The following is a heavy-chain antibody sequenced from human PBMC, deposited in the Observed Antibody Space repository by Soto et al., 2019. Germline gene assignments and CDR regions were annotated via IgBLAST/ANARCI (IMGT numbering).Heavy chain of an antibody. CDR3: ARSTIAPRLYMYPFDS. Sequence: QKQLQESGPGLVKPSETLSLTCTVSGDSITSSSYYWGWIRQPPGKGLECIANIYYDGNTYYNPSLKRRVTISLDPSKNQFSLTLNSVTAADTAVYYCARSTIAPRLYMYPFDSWGQGTLVTVSS. D-gene: IGHD6-6*01. J-gene: IGHJ4*02. CDR1: GDSITSSSYY. V-gene: IGHV4-39*01. CDR2: IYYDGNT.